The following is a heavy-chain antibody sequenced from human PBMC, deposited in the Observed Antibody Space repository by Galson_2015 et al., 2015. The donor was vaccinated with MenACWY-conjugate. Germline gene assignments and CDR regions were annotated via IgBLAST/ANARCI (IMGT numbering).Heavy chain of an antibody. D-gene: IGHD1-14*01. CDR2: MTSNSSNK. Sequence: SLRLSCAASGFTFSSYGMNWVRQAPGKGLEWVAVMTSNSSNKYYADSVKGRFTISRDNSKNTLYLQMNSLRAEDTAVYYCAKDRVKCERTLPSRVLYCYYYGMDVWGQGTTVTVSS. CDR1: GFTFSSYG. V-gene: IGHV3-30*18. J-gene: IGHJ6*02. CDR3: AKDRVKCERTLPSRVLYCYYYGMDV.